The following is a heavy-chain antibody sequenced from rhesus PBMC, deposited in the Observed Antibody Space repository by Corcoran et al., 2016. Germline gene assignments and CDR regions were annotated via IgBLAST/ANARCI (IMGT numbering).Heavy chain of an antibody. CDR3: TRGSWRSNLDS. CDR1: GFTFSSSD. V-gene: IGHV3S4*01. J-gene: IGHJ6*01. Sequence: EVQLVESGGGLVQPGGSLRLSCAASGFTFSSSDMTWVRQALGKVLEWVSSSSNAGRTKIDADSVKGRFIISRDNAKNSLSLQMNSLKTDDTAVYYCTRGSWRSNLDSWGQGVVVTVSS. D-gene: IGHD1-1-1*01. CDR2: SSNAGRTK.